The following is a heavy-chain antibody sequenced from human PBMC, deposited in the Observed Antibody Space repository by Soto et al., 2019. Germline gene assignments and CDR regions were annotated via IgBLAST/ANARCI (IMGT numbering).Heavy chain of an antibody. CDR3: AATYYDILTGYLDY. CDR2: IVVGSGNI. D-gene: IGHD3-9*01. Sequence: ASVKVSCKASGFTFTSSAMQWVRQARGQRLEWKRRIVVGSGNINYAQKFQERVTITRDMSTSTAYMELSSLRSEDTAVYYCAATYYDILTGYLDYWGQGTLVTVSS. CDR1: GFTFTSSA. V-gene: IGHV1-58*02. J-gene: IGHJ4*02.